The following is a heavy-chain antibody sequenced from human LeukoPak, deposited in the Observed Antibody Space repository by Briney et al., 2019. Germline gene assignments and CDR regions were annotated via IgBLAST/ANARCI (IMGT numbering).Heavy chain of an antibody. CDR3: ARDIRYYYVPDI. Sequence: GGSLRLSCAASGFTFSSYGMHWVRQAPGKGLEWVAVIWYDGSNKYYADSVKGRFTISRDNSKNTLYLQMNSLRAEDTAVYYCARDIRYYYVPDIWGQGTMVTVSS. V-gene: IGHV3-33*01. CDR1: GFTFSSYG. CDR2: IWYDGSNK. D-gene: IGHD3-10*02. J-gene: IGHJ3*02.